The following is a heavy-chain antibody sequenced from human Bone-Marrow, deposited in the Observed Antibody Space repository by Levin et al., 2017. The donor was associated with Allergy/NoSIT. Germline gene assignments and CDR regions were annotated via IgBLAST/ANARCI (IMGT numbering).Heavy chain of an antibody. D-gene: IGHD3-22*01. J-gene: IGHJ6*02. CDR3: ARVYDNTGPWGMDV. Sequence: PGGSLRLSCKASGGSFNNYAITWVRQARGQGLEWMGGILPVVGSATYGQKFQGRVTITADESTGTGYMELRSLRSEDTAVYYCARVYDNTGPWGMDVWGQGTTVTVSS. CDR2: ILPVVGSA. V-gene: IGHV1-69*01. CDR1: GGSFNNYA.